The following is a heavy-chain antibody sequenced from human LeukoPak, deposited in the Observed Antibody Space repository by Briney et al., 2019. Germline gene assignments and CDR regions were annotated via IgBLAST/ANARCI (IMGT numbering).Heavy chain of an antibody. Sequence: ASVKVSCKASGGTFSSYAISWVRQAPRQGLEWMGRIIPILGIANYAQKFQGRVTITADKSTSTAYMELSSLRSEDTAVYYCARTPNSSGWARFDYWGQGTLVTVSS. J-gene: IGHJ4*02. CDR1: GGTFSSYA. V-gene: IGHV1-69*04. CDR3: ARTPNSSGWARFDY. D-gene: IGHD6-19*01. CDR2: IIPILGIA.